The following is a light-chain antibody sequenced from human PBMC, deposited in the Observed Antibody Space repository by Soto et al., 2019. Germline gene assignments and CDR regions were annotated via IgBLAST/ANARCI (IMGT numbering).Light chain of an antibody. Sequence: QSVLTQPPSASVTPGQRVTISCSGGNSNIGRNSVNWYQQLPGTAPKLLMYSDNQRPSGVPDRFSGSKSGTSASLAISGLQSEDEADYYCAAWDDSLSGYVFGTGIKLTVL. J-gene: IGLJ1*01. CDR1: NSNIGRNS. CDR3: AAWDDSLSGYV. CDR2: SDN. V-gene: IGLV1-44*01.